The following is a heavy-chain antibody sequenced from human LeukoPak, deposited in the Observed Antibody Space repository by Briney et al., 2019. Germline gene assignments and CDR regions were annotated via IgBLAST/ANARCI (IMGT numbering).Heavy chain of an antibody. D-gene: IGHD1-14*01. CDR3: ARGGGTGTANYAMDV. V-gene: IGHV3-21*06. CDR1: GFXFSSYS. J-gene: IGHJ6*02. CDR2: ISSSSSYI. Sequence: GGSLRLSCAASGFXFSSYSMKWVRQAPGKGLEWVSSISSSSSYIYYVDSVKGRFTISRDNYKSTLYLQANSLRAEDTAVCYCARGGGTGTANYAMDVWGRGTTVTVSS.